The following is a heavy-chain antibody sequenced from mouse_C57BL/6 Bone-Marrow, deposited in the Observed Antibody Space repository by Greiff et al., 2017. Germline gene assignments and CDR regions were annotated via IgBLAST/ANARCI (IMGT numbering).Heavy chain of an antibody. Sequence: EVKLQESGGGLVQPGGSMKLSCAASGFTFSDAWMDWVRQSPEKGLEWVALIRNKANNHATYYAESVKGRFTISRDDSKSSVYRQMNSVRPEDTAIYYCAGWERVRFAYWGRGNLVTVSA. J-gene: IGHJ3*01. V-gene: IGHV6-6*01. CDR2: IRNKANNHAT. CDR1: GFTFSDAW. CDR3: AGWERVRFAY. D-gene: IGHD3-1*01.